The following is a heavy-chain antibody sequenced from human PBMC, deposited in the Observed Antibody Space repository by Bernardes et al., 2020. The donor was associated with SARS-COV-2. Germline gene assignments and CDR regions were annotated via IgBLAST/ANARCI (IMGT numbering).Heavy chain of an antibody. CDR2: ISWNSGSI. J-gene: IGHJ6*02. V-gene: IGHV3-9*01. D-gene: IGHD4-17*01. CDR1: GFTFDDYA. CDR3: ATLPFYGDYYGMDV. Sequence: GGSLRLSCAASGFTFDDYAMHWVRQAPGKGLEWVSGISWNSGSIGYADSVKGRFTISRDNAKNSLYLQMNSLRAEDTALYYCATLPFYGDYYGMDVWGQGTTVTVSS.